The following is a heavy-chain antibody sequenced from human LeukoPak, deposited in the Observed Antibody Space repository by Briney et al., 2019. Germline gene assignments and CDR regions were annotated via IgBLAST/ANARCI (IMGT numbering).Heavy chain of an antibody. CDR2: IIPIFGTA. J-gene: IGHJ4*02. D-gene: IGHD1-7*01. V-gene: IGHV1-69*13. CDR3: ARYNWNYNKGPAGYYFDY. CDR1: EGTFSSYA. Sequence: SVKVSCKASEGTFSSYAISWVRQAPGQGLEWMGGIIPIFGTANYAQKFQGRVTITADESTSTAYMELSSLRSEDTAVYYCARYNWNYNKGPAGYYFDYWGQGTLVTVSS.